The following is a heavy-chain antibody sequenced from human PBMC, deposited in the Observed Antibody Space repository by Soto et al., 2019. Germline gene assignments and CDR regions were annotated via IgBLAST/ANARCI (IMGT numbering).Heavy chain of an antibody. D-gene: IGHD3-16*02. Sequence: PGRSVRLPGAGSIVPIRGYCSGGVPPEPEHGLEWVAHTNEDGSDTYYRDSVQGRFTVSRDNSKKTLFLQMTDLRAEDTALYYCAKDRKKTLIVVHTPFDLWGRGTQVTAPQ. CDR2: TNEDGSDT. V-gene: IGHV3-7*03. J-gene: IGHJ4*02. CDR3: AKDRKKTLIVVHTPFDL. CDR1: IVPIRGYC.